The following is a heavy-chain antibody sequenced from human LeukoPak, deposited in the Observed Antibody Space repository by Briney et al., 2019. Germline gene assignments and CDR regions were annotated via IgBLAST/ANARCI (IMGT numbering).Heavy chain of an antibody. V-gene: IGHV3-7*01. CDR3: XXXQWLVASGDY. CDR1: GFTFSSYW. Sequence: GGSLRLSCAASGFTFSSYWMSWVRQAPGKGLEWVANIKQDGSEKYYVDSVKGRFTISRDNAKNSLYLQMNSLRVEDTAVYYCXXXQWLVASGDYWGQGTLVTVS. J-gene: IGHJ4*02. CDR2: IKQDGSEK. D-gene: IGHD6-19*01.